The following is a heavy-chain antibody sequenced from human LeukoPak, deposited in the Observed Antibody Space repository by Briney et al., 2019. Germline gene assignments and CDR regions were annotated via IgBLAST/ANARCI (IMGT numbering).Heavy chain of an antibody. J-gene: IGHJ4*02. D-gene: IGHD3-22*01. Sequence: SETLSLTCTVSGGSISSSSYYWGWIRQPPGKGLEWIGSIYYSGSTYYNASLKSRVTISVDTSKNQFSLKLSSVTAADTAVYYCARSGYDSSGYYYVEDYWGQGSLVTVSS. CDR2: IYYSGST. V-gene: IGHV4-39*07. CDR3: ARSGYDSSGYYYVEDY. CDR1: GGSISSSSYY.